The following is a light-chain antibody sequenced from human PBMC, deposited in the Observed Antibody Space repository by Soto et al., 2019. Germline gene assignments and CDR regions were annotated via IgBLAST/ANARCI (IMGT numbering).Light chain of an antibody. V-gene: IGLV1-44*01. CDR3: ATWDDSLNARGV. CDR2: NSN. CDR1: RSNIGHNA. J-gene: IGLJ3*02. Sequence: QSVLTQTPSASGTPGQTVTISCSGSRSNIGHNAVSWYQQFPGTAPKLLIYNSNQRPAGVPDRFSGSKSGTSASLAISGLQSGDEADYYCATWDDSLNARGVFGGGTKLTVL.